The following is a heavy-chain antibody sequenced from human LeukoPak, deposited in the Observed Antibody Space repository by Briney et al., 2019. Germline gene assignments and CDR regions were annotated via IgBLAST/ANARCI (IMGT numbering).Heavy chain of an antibody. Sequence: GGSLRLSCAASGFTFSSYCMNWVRQAPGKGLEWVSSISSSSGYMYYADSVKGRFTISRDNAKNSLYLQMNSLRAEDTAVYYCAKMVTATMRNWFDPWGHGTQVTVSS. V-gene: IGHV3-21*01. J-gene: IGHJ5*02. CDR2: ISSSSGYM. CDR1: GFTFSSYC. CDR3: AKMVTATMRNWFDP. D-gene: IGHD2-21*02.